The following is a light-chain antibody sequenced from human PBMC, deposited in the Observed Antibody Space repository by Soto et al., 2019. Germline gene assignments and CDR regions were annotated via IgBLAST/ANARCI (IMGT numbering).Light chain of an antibody. J-gene: IGLJ2*01. CDR1: MRDVGAYNL. CDR3: QAWDSSTHVV. Sequence: QSALTQPASVSGSPGQSITISCAGTMRDVGAYNLVSWYQQHPGRAPQLIIYEVRNRPSGISFRFSGSKSGNTASLTISGLQAEDEADYYCQAWDSSTHVVFGGGTKLTVL. CDR2: EVR. V-gene: IGLV2-14*01.